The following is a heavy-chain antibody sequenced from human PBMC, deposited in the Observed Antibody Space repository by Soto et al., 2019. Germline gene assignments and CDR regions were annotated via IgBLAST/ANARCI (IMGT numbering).Heavy chain of an antibody. Sequence: DVQLVESGGGLVQPGRSLRLACAASGFTFDQYTMHWVRQAPGKGLEWVSSITWHSGTIGYAASVKGRFTISRDNAKNSLYLQMNSLRGEDTALYYCAKEMITFGDFNYYYMDVWGNGTTVTVSS. CDR1: GFTFDQYT. D-gene: IGHD3-16*01. J-gene: IGHJ6*03. CDR2: ITWHSGTI. V-gene: IGHV3-9*01. CDR3: AKEMITFGDFNYYYMDV.